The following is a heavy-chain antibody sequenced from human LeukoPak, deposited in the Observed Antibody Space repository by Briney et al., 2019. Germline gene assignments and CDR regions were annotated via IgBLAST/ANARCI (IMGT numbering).Heavy chain of an antibody. CDR3: ASPTVTTYF. J-gene: IGHJ4*02. D-gene: IGHD4-17*01. V-gene: IGHV4-38-2*02. CDR2: IYHSGST. Sequence: SETLSLTCTVSGYSISSGYYWGWIRQPPGKGLEWIGSIYHSGSTYYNPSLKSRVTISVDTSKNQFSLKLSSVTAADTAVYYCASPTVTTYFWGQGTLVTVSS. CDR1: GYSISSGYY.